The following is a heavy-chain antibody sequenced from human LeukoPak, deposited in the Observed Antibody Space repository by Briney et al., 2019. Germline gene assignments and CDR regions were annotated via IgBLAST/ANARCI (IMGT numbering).Heavy chain of an antibody. Sequence: QPGGSLRLSCAASGFTFSSYGMHWVRQAPGKGLEWVAVIWYDGSNKYYADSVKGRFTISRDNSKNTLYLQMNSLRAEDTAVYYCARSVDTAMVTPAWYRRNYGMDVWGKGTTVTVSS. J-gene: IGHJ6*04. V-gene: IGHV3-33*08. D-gene: IGHD5-18*01. CDR2: IWYDGSNK. CDR1: GFTFSSYG. CDR3: ARSVDTAMVTPAWYRRNYGMDV.